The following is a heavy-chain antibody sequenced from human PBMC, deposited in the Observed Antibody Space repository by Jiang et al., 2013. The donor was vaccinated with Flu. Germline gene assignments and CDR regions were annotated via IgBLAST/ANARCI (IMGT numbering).Heavy chain of an antibody. CDR1: GYTFTSYG. Sequence: SVKVSCKASGYTFTSYGISWVRQAPGQGLEWMGWISAYNGNTNYAQKLQGRVTMTTDTSTSTAYMELRSLRSDDTAVYYCARVYDILTGDTHFDYWGQGTLVTVSS. D-gene: IGHD3-9*01. CDR3: ARVYDILTGDTHFDY. CDR2: ISAYNGNT. V-gene: IGHV1-18*01. J-gene: IGHJ4*02.